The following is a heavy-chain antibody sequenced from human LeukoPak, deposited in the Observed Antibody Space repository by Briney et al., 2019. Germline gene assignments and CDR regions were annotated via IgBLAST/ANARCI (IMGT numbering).Heavy chain of an antibody. CDR3: ARVGDWNDLVY. V-gene: IGHV4-39*07. Sequence: SETLSLTCTVSGGSISRSTYYWGWIRQPPGKGLEWIANIYYTGTTLYNPSLRSRVTISVDTSENQFSLKLSSVTAADTAVYYCARVGDWNDLVYWGQGILVTVSS. CDR1: GGSISRSTYY. CDR2: IYYTGTT. J-gene: IGHJ4*02. D-gene: IGHD1-1*01.